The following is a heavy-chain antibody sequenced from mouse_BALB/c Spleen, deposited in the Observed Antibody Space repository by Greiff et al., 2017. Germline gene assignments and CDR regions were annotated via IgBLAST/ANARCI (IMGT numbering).Heavy chain of an antibody. V-gene: IGHV3-8*02. D-gene: IGHD2-1*01. Sequence: EVKLVESGPSLVKPSQTLSLTCSVTGDSITSGYWNWIRKFPGNKLEYMGYISYSGSTYYNPSLKSRISITRDTSKNQYYLQLNSVTTEDTATYYCARGEGNYVGAMDYWGQGTSVTVSS. CDR1: GDSITSGY. CDR3: ARGEGNYVGAMDY. CDR2: ISYSGST. J-gene: IGHJ4*01.